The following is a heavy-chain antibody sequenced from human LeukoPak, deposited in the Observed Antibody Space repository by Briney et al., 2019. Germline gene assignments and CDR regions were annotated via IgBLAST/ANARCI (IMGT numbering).Heavy chain of an antibody. CDR1: GYTFTSYD. V-gene: IGHV1-8*01. D-gene: IGHD3-9*01. CDR3: ARSLILTENYYGMDV. CDR2: MNPNSGNT. Sequence: ASVKVSCKASGYTFTSYDINWVRQATGQGLEWMGWMNPNSGNTGYAQKFQGRVTMTRNTSISTAYMELSSLRSEDTAVYYCARSLILTENYYGMDVWGQGTTVTVSS. J-gene: IGHJ6*02.